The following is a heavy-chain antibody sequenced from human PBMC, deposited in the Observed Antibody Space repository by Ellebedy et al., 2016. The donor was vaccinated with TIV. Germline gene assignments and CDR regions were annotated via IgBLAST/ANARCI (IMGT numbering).Heavy chain of an antibody. Sequence: ASVKVSCXASGYTFTSYDINWVRQATGQGLEWMGWMNPNSGNTGYAQKFQGRVTMTRNTSISTAYMELSSLRSEDTAVYYCARGLNGYSSSWYVVEDYWGQGTLVTVSS. CDR2: MNPNSGNT. V-gene: IGHV1-8*01. CDR3: ARGLNGYSSSWYVVEDY. J-gene: IGHJ4*02. D-gene: IGHD6-13*01. CDR1: GYTFTSYD.